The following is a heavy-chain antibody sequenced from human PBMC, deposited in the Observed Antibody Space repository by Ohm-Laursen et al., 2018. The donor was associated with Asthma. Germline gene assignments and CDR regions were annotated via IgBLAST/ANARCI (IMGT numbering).Heavy chain of an antibody. CDR3: ARDVMEWYLPAFDF. CDR2: GGSYYDGGLK. Sequence: SLRLSCAASGFTFRSYAMHWVRQAPGKGLEWVAVGGSYYDGGLKYYADSVNGRFTVSRDDSKNTLYPQMNSLRPDDTAVYYCARDVMEWYLPAFDFWGQGTLVTVSS. CDR1: GFTFRSYA. J-gene: IGHJ4*02. D-gene: IGHD3-3*01. V-gene: IGHV3-30-3*01.